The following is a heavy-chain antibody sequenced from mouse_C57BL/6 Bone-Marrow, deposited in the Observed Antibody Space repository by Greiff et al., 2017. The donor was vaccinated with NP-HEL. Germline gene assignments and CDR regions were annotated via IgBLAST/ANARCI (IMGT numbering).Heavy chain of an antibody. V-gene: IGHV1-66*01. CDR2: IYPGSGNT. Sequence: ESGPELVKPGASVKISCKASGYSFTSYYIHWVKQRPGQGLEWIGWIYPGSGNTKYNEKFKGKATLTADTSSSTAYMQLSSLTSEDSAVYYCASWGFAYWGQGTLVTVSA. J-gene: IGHJ3*01. CDR3: ASWGFAY. CDR1: GYSFTSYY.